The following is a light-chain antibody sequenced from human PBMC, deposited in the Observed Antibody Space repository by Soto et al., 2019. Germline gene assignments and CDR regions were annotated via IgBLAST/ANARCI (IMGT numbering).Light chain of an antibody. CDR2: AAS. CDR1: QSISSY. J-gene: IGKJ4*01. Sequence: IQMTESPSSLSASVGDRVTITGRASQSISSYLNWYKQKLGKAPKLLSYAASSLQSGVPSRFSGSGSGTDFTLTISSLQPEDFATYYCQQSYSTPRTFGGGTKVDIK. V-gene: IGKV1-39*01. CDR3: QQSYSTPRT.